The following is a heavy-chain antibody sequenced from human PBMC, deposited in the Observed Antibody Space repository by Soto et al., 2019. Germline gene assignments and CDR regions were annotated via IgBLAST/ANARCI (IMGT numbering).Heavy chain of an antibody. CDR1: GFTFSSYS. D-gene: IGHD3-9*01. V-gene: IGHV3-21*01. CDR2: ISSSSSYI. J-gene: IGHJ3*02. CDR3: ARVAQYYDILTGPDAFDI. Sequence: GGSLRLSCAASGFTFSSYSMNWVRQAPGKGLEWVSSISSSSSYIYYADSVKGRFTISRDNAKNSLYLQMNSLRAEDTAVYYCARVAQYYDILTGPDAFDIWGQGTMVTVSS.